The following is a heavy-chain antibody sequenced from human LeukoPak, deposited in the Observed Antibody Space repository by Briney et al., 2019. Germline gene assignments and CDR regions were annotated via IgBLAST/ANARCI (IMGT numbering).Heavy chain of an antibody. V-gene: IGHV1-69*04. CDR1: GGTFSSYA. D-gene: IGHD4-17*01. Sequence: GASVKVSCKASGGTFSSYAISWVRQAPGQGLEWMGRIIPILGIANYAQKFQGRVTITADKFTSTAYMELSSLRSEDTAVYYCARGVYGDSQLDDPWGQGTLVTVSS. J-gene: IGHJ5*02. CDR2: IIPILGIA. CDR3: ARGVYGDSQLDDP.